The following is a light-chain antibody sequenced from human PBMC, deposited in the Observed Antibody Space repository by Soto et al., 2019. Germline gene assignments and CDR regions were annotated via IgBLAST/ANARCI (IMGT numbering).Light chain of an antibody. CDR1: QTLNNY. J-gene: IGKJ4*01. V-gene: IGKV1-39*01. CDR3: QQSFSPLLT. Sequence: DIQMTQSPSSVSASVGDRVTITCRASQTLNNYLTWFQQKPGKAPKVLIYGASTLQSGVPSRFSGSGSGAEFTLTSSSLQPEDFATYYCQQSFSPLLTFGGGTKVEMK. CDR2: GAS.